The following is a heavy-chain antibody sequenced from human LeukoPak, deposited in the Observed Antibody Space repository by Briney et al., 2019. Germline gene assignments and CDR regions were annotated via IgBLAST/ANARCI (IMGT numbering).Heavy chain of an antibody. D-gene: IGHD3-9*01. CDR2: ISSSGSTI. Sequence: SGGSLRLSCAASGLTFSDYYMSWIPQAPGKGLEWVSYISSSGSTIYYADSVKGRFTISRDNAKNSLYLQMNSLRAEDTAVYYCARSDARLVEAFDIWGQGTMVTVSS. V-gene: IGHV3-11*04. CDR3: ARSDARLVEAFDI. J-gene: IGHJ3*02. CDR1: GLTFSDYY.